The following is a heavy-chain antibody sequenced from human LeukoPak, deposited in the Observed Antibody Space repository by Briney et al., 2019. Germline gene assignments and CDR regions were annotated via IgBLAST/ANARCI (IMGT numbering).Heavy chain of an antibody. V-gene: IGHV3-23*01. Sequence: GVSLRLSCAASGFTFSSFAMRWVRQAPGKGLEWVSSISGSGVGTYYADSVKGRFTISRDNSKNSLNLQMNSLRVEDTAVYYCAKRGSTRYHFDSWGQGTLVTVSS. CDR3: AKRGSTRYHFDS. CDR1: GFTFSSFA. D-gene: IGHD2-2*01. CDR2: ISGSGVGT. J-gene: IGHJ4*02.